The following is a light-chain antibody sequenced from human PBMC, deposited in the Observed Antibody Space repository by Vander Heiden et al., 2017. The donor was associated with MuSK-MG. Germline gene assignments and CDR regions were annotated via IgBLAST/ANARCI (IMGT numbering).Light chain of an antibody. CDR2: DAS. Sequence: DIQMTQSPSTLSASVGDRVTITCRASQSISSWLAWYQQKPGKAPKLLIYDASSLESGVPSRFSGSGSGTEFTLTISSLQPDDFATYYCQQDNSYSTFGQGTKVXIK. J-gene: IGKJ1*01. CDR3: QQDNSYST. CDR1: QSISSW. V-gene: IGKV1-5*01.